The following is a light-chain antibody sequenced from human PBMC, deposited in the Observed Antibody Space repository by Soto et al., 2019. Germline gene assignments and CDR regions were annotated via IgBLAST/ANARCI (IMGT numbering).Light chain of an antibody. CDR1: NSDLGDSDY. Sequence: QSALTQPRSVSGSPEQSVTISCTGTNSDLGDSDYVSWYQQHPGKAPKVVIYDVTKRPSGVPDRFAGSKSGNTASLTIAGLQAEDESYYYCSSYPRIYSNSVFGNGTKGTVL. J-gene: IGLJ1*01. V-gene: IGLV2-11*01. CDR2: DVT. CDR3: SSYPRIYSNSV.